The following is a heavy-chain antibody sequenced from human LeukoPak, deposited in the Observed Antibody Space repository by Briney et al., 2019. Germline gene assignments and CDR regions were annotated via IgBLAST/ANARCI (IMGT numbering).Heavy chain of an antibody. V-gene: IGHV3-23*01. Sequence: PGGFLRLSCAASGFTFSSYAMSWVRQAPGKGLEWVSAISGSGGSTYYADSVKGRFTISRDNSKNTLYLQMNSLRAEDTAVYYCAXXGRWDXNXXFDIWGQGTMVTVSS. D-gene: IGHD4-23*01. CDR1: GFTFSSYA. CDR2: ISGSGGST. CDR3: AXXGRWDXNXXFDI. J-gene: IGHJ3*02.